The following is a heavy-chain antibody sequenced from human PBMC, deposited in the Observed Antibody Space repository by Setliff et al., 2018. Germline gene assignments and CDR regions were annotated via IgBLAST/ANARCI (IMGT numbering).Heavy chain of an antibody. D-gene: IGHD5-12*01. CDR2: ISTSGST. CDR1: GGSIINSYY. V-gene: IGHV4-4*07. J-gene: IGHJ6*02. CDR3: ARDQWVRSPPPYFSYSMDV. Sequence: SETLSLTCTVSGGSIINSYYWSWIRQPAGKGLEWIGRISTSGSTNYNPSLKSRVTVSLDTSKNQFSLKLTSVTAADTAVYYCARDQWVRSPPPYFSYSMDVWGQGTTVTVSS.